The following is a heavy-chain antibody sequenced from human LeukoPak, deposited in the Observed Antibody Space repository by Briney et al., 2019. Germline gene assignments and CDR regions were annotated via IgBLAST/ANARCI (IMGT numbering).Heavy chain of an antibody. CDR3: ARDDPAVAGIDY. J-gene: IGHJ4*02. Sequence: GASVKVSCKASGYTFTSDYMHWVRQAPGQGLEWMGIINPSGGSTSYAQKFQGRVTMTRDTSTSTVYMELSSLRSEDTAVYYCARDDPAVAGIDYWGQGTLVTVSS. CDR1: GYTFTSDY. V-gene: IGHV1-46*01. CDR2: INPSGGST. D-gene: IGHD6-19*01.